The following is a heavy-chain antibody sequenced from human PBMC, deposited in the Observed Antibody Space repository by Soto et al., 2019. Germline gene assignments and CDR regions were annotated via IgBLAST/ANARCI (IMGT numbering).Heavy chain of an antibody. CDR2: IYYSGST. V-gene: IGHV4-31*03. CDR3: ARERVLEAYGDYFDYFDY. D-gene: IGHD4-17*01. J-gene: IGHJ4*02. Sequence: SETLSLTCTVSGGSISSGGYYWSWIRQHPGKGLEWIGYIYYSGSTYYNPSLKSRVTISVDTSKNQFSLKLSSVTAADTAVYYCARERVLEAYGDYFDYFDYWGQGTLVTVSS. CDR1: GGSISSGGYY.